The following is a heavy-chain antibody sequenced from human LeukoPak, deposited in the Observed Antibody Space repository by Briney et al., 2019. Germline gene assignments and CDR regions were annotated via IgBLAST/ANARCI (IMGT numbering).Heavy chain of an antibody. CDR3: ARADFSSGYST. D-gene: IGHD3-22*01. Sequence: GGSLRLSCAASGFTFSSYSMNWVRQAPGKGLGWVSSISSSSSYIYYADSVKGRFTISRDNAKNSLYLQMNSLRAEDTAVYYCARADFSSGYSTWGQGTLVTVSS. CDR1: GFTFSSYS. CDR2: ISSSSSYI. J-gene: IGHJ5*02. V-gene: IGHV3-21*01.